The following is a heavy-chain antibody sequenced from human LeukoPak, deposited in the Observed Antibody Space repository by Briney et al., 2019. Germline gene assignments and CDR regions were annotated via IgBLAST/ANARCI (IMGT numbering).Heavy chain of an antibody. CDR1: GFTVSSNY. D-gene: IGHD4/OR15-4a*01. V-gene: IGHV3-53*01. CDR3: ARRAGAYSHPYDY. CDR2: IYSDNT. J-gene: IGHJ4*02. Sequence: HPGGSLRLSCAASGFTVSSNYMSWVRQAPGKGLEWVSVIYSDNTHYSDSVKGRFTISRDNSKNTLYLQMNSLRAEDTAVYYCARRAGAYSHPYDYWGQGTLVTVSS.